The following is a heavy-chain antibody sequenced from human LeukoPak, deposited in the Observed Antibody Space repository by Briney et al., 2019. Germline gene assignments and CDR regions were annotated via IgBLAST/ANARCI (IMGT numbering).Heavy chain of an antibody. CDR1: GGSISSYY. Sequence: PSETLSPTCTVSGGSISSYYWSWIRQPPGKGLEWIGYISYSGSTNYNPSLKSRVTISVDTSKNQFSLKLSSVTAADTAVYYCARDYLGLEILFDLWGRGTLVTVSS. CDR3: ARDYLGLEILFDL. V-gene: IGHV4-59*01. CDR2: ISYSGST. J-gene: IGHJ2*01. D-gene: IGHD3-16*01.